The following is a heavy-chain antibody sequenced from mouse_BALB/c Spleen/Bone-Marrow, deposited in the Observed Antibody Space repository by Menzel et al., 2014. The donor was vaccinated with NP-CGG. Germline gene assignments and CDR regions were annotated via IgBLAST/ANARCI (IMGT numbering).Heavy chain of an antibody. J-gene: IGHJ4*01. CDR1: GFNVNDTY. V-gene: IGHV14-3*02. CDR3: TRERQYYCGDSLGY. Sequence: VQLQQSGAELVKPGDSVKMSCTASGFNVNDTYMQWVKQRPEQGLEWIGRIDPANGNTQYDTTFQGKATITTDTSSNTTSQLLSSHTSEDTADYNYTRERQYYCGDSLGYWGQGTSVTVSS. CDR2: IDPANGNT. D-gene: IGHD1-1*01.